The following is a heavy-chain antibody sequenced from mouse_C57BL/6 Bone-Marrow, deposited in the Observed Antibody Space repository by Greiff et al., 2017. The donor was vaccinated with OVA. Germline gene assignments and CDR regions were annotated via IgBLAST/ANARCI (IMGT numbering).Heavy chain of an antibody. Sequence: EVKLEESGGGLVQPGGSMKLSCAASGFTFSDAWMDWVRQSPEKGLEWVAEIRNKANNHATYYAVSVKGRFTISRDESKSRVYMQISSLRAEDTGIYYCTLINTVATDYWGQGTTLTVSS. V-gene: IGHV6-6*01. CDR1: GFTFSDAW. CDR2: IRNKANNHAT. CDR3: TLINTVATDY. J-gene: IGHJ2*01. D-gene: IGHD1-1*01.